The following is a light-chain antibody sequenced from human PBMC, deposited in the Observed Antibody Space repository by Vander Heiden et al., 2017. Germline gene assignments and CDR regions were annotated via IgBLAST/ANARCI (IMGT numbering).Light chain of an antibody. J-gene: IGKJ4*01. CDR3: QQDGSSPNT. CDR2: GAS. Sequence: EIVLTQSPGTLSLSPGERATLSCRASQSVSSSYLAWYQHKPGQAPRLLIYGASSRATGIPDRFSGSGSGTDFTLTISRLEPEDFAVYYCQQDGSSPNTFGGGTKVEIK. V-gene: IGKV3-20*01. CDR1: QSVSSSY.